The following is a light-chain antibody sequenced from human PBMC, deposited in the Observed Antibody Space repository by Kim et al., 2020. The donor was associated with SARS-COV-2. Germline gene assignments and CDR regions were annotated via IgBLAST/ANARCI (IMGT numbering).Light chain of an antibody. CDR3: MQGTHWPRT. V-gene: IGKV2-30*02. J-gene: IGKJ1*01. CDR1: QSLVHSDGNTY. CDR2: KVS. Sequence: DVVLTQSPLSLPVTLGQPASISCRSSQSLVHSDGNTYLSWFQQRPGQSPRRLIYKVSTRDSGVPDRFSGSGSGTDFTLKINRVEAEDVGIYYCMQGTHWPRTFGQGTKLDI.